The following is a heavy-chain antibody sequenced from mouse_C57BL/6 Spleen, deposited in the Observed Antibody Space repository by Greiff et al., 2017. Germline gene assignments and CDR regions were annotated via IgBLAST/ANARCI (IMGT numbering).Heavy chain of an antibody. V-gene: IGHV2-2*01. CDR3: ARKDDYDVAWFAY. CDR1: GFSLTSYG. CDR2: IWSGGST. Sequence: VKLQESGPGLVQPSQSLSITCTVSGFSLTSYGVHWVRQSPGKGLEWLGVIWSGGSTDYNAAFISRLSISKDNSKSQVFFKMNSLQADDTAIYYCARKDDYDVAWFAYWGQGTLVTVSA. J-gene: IGHJ3*01. D-gene: IGHD2-4*01.